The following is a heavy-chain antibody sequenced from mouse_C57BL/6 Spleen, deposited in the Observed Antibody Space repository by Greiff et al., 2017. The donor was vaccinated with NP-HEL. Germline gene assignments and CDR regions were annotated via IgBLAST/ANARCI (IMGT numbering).Heavy chain of an antibody. D-gene: IGHD2-4*01. V-gene: IGHV5-4*01. CDR1: GFTFSSYA. J-gene: IGHJ3*01. Sequence: VQLKESGGGLVKPGGSLKLSCAASGFTFSSYAMSWVRQTPEKRLEWVATISDGGSYTYYPDNVKGRFTISRDNAKNNLYLQMSHLKSEDTAMYYCAREGFYDYEGSGFAYWGQGTLVTVSA. CDR2: ISDGGSYT. CDR3: AREGFYDYEGSGFAY.